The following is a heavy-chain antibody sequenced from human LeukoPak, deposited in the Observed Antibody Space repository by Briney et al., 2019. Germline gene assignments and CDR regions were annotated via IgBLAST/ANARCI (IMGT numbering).Heavy chain of an antibody. V-gene: IGHV3-23*01. CDR2: ISGSGGST. Sequence: GGSLRPSCAASGFTFSSYAMSWVRQAPGKGLEWVSAISGSGGSTYYADSVKGRFTISRDNSKNTLYLQMNSLRAEDTAVYYCAKEGYSSSWDYYYYYYMDVWGKGTTVTVSS. D-gene: IGHD6-13*01. CDR1: GFTFSSYA. CDR3: AKEGYSSSWDYYYYYYMDV. J-gene: IGHJ6*03.